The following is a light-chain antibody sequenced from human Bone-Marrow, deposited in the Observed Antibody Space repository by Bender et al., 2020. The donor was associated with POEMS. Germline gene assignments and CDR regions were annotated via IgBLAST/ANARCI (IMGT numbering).Light chain of an antibody. Sequence: SYELTQPPSVSVSPGQTASITCSGDKLGHKYASWYQQKPGQSPVLVIYQDSKRPTGLPERFSGSNSGNTATLNISGTQAMDEADYYCQAWDRSTLYVFGTGTKVTVL. CDR3: QAWDRSTLYV. V-gene: IGLV3-1*01. CDR2: QDS. J-gene: IGLJ1*01. CDR1: KLGHKY.